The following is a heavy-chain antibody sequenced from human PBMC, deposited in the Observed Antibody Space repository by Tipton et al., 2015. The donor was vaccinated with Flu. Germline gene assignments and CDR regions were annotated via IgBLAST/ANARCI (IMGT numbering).Heavy chain of an antibody. J-gene: IGHJ3*01. V-gene: IGHV4-38-2*02. D-gene: IGHD1-14*01. Sequence: TLSLTCTVSGDSMRSDYFWAWIRQAPGKGLEWIGNIHYSGSPHYNPSLKSRVTITVDTSKNQFSLRLSSMTAADTALYYCARGHLHDPESFDVWGRGSMVTVSS. CDR3: ARGHLHDPESFDV. CDR2: IHYSGSP. CDR1: GDSMRSDYF.